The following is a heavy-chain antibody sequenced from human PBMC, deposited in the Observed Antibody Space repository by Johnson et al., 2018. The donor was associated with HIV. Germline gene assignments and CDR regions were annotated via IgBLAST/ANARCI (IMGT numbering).Heavy chain of an antibody. CDR3: AKSRGGYSYGYDAFDI. CDR2: INWNGDST. D-gene: IGHD5-18*01. Sequence: VQLVESGGGLVQPGGSLRLSCAASGFTVSSNYMSWVRQAPGKGLEWVSGINWNGDSTGYADSVKGRFTISRDNAKNSLYLQMNTLRAEDTALYYCAKSRGGYSYGYDAFDIWGQGTMVTVSS. V-gene: IGHV3-20*04. CDR1: GFTVSSNY. J-gene: IGHJ3*02.